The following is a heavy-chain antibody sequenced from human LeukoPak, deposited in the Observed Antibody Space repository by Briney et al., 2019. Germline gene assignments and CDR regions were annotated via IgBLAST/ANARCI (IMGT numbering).Heavy chain of an antibody. V-gene: IGHV4-59*01. J-gene: IGHJ4*02. CDR1: GGSISNYY. CDR2: IYYSGST. CDR3: ARTTSGWYYFDY. D-gene: IGHD6-19*01. Sequence: SETLSLTCSVSGGSISNYYWSWIRQSPGKGLEWIGYIYYSGSTNYNPSLKSRVTISVDTSKNQFSLKLSSVTAADTAVYYCARTTSGWYYFDYWGQGTLVTVSS.